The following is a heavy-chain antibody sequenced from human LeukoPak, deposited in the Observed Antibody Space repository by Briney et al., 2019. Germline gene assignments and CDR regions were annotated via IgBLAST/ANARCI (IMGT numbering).Heavy chain of an antibody. D-gene: IGHD5-18*01. CDR1: GFTFSNYA. Sequence: PGGSLRLSCAASGFTFSNYAMSWARQAPGKGLEWVSAISGSGGSTYYADSVKGRFTISRDNSKNTLYLQMNSLRAEDTAVYYCTKGTIWLPFDYWGQGTLVTVFS. CDR2: ISGSGGST. V-gene: IGHV3-23*01. J-gene: IGHJ4*02. CDR3: TKGTIWLPFDY.